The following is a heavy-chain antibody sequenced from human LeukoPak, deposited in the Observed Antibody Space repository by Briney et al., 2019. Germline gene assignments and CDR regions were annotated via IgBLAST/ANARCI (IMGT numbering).Heavy chain of an antibody. Sequence: ASVKVSCRASGYTFTSYDINWVRQATGQGLEWMGWMNPNSGNTGYAQKFQGRVTMTRNTSISTAYMELSSLRSEDTAVYYCARDYGDYDFWFDPWGQGTLVTVSS. V-gene: IGHV1-8*01. CDR3: ARDYGDYDFWFDP. CDR1: GYTFTSYD. D-gene: IGHD4-17*01. J-gene: IGHJ5*02. CDR2: MNPNSGNT.